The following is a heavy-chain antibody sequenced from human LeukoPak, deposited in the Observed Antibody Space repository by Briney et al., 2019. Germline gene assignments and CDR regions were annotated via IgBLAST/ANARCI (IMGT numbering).Heavy chain of an antibody. D-gene: IGHD6-19*01. V-gene: IGHV3-30*01. CDR1: GFTFSSYA. CDR3: ARVMYSSGWITQDAFDY. Sequence: GGSLRLSCAASGFTFSSYAMHWVRQAPGKGLEWVAVISYDGSNKYYADSVKGRFTIPRDNSKNTLYLQMNSLRAEDTAVYYCARVMYSSGWITQDAFDYWGQGTLVTVSS. CDR2: ISYDGSNK. J-gene: IGHJ4*02.